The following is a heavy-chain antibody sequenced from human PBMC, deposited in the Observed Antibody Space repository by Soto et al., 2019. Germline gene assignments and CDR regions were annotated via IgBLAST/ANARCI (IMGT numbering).Heavy chain of an antibody. CDR1: GGSISSGDYY. CDR2: IYYSGST. V-gene: IGHV4-30-4*01. Sequence: NPSETLSLTCTVSGGSISSGDYYWSWIRQPPGKGLEWIGYIYYSGSTYYNLSLKSRVTISVDTSKNQFSLKLSSVTAADTAVYYCARVRVVPAILWFGEPGEMVWGQGTLVTVSS. J-gene: IGHJ4*02. CDR3: ARVRVVPAILWFGEPGEMV. D-gene: IGHD3-10*01.